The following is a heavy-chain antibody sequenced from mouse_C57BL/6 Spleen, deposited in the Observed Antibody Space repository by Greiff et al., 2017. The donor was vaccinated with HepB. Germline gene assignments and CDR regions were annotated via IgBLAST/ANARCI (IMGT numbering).Heavy chain of an antibody. CDR1: GYAFSSYW. V-gene: IGHV1-80*01. Sequence: LQESGAELVKPGASVKISCKASGYAFSSYWMNWVKQRPGKGLEWIGQIYPGDGDTNYNGKFKGKATLTADKSSSTAYMQLSSLTSEDSAVYFCARSSPLTTVVATPFAYWGQGTLVTVSA. CDR3: ARSSPLTTVVATPFAY. D-gene: IGHD1-1*01. J-gene: IGHJ3*01. CDR2: IYPGDGDT.